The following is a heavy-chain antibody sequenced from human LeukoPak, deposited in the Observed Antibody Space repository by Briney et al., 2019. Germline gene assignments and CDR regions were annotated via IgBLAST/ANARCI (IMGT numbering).Heavy chain of an antibody. CDR2: IYSGGST. CDR3: ARNYGDYVLGHWYFDL. J-gene: IGHJ2*01. V-gene: IGHV3-53*01. Sequence: GGSLRLSCAASGFTVSSNYMSWVRQAPGKGLEWVSVIYSGGSTYYADSVKGRFTISRDNSKNTLYLQMNSLRAEDTAVYYCARNYGDYVLGHWYFDLWGRGTLVTVSS. D-gene: IGHD4-17*01. CDR1: GFTVSSNY.